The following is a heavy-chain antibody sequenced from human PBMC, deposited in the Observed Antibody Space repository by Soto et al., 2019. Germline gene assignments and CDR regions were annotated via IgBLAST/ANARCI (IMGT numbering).Heavy chain of an antibody. J-gene: IGHJ5*02. CDR1: GFTFGSYA. V-gene: IGHV3-23*01. CDR3: AKSDTALSYGFDP. CDR2: ISSSGDSA. Sequence: EVQLLESGGALVQPGGSLRLSCAASGFTFGSYAMIWVRQAPGKGLVWVSTISSSGDSAYYADSVKGRFTVSRDNSMNTLYMQMNSLGAEDTAVYYCAKSDTALSYGFDPWGQGTVVTVSS. D-gene: IGHD5-18*01.